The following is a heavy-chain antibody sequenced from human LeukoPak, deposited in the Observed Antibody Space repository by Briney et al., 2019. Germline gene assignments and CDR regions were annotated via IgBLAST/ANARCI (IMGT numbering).Heavy chain of an antibody. CDR2: INPNSGGT. D-gene: IGHD3-22*01. CDR3: ARDSEPYYYDSSGSAPQA. V-gene: IGHV1-2*02. J-gene: IGHJ5*02. Sequence: GSVKVSCKASGYTFTGYYMHWVRQAPGQGLEWMGWINPNSGGTNYAQKFQGRVTMTRDTSISTAYMELSRLRSDDTAVYYCARDSEPYYYDSSGSAPQAWGQGTLVTVSS. CDR1: GYTFTGYY.